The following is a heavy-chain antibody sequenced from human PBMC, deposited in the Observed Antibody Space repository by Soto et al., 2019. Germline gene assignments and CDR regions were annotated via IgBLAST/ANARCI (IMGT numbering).Heavy chain of an antibody. V-gene: IGHV1-69*06. CDR2: IIPIFGTA. CDR1: GGTFSSYA. Sequence: SSVKVSCKASGGTFSSYAISWVRQAPGQGLEWMGGIIPIFGTANYAQKFQGRVTITADKSTSTAYMELSSLRSEDTAVYYCASTTSFGESYTFDYWGQGPPVTVSS. J-gene: IGHJ4*02. CDR3: ASTTSFGESYTFDY. D-gene: IGHD3-10*01.